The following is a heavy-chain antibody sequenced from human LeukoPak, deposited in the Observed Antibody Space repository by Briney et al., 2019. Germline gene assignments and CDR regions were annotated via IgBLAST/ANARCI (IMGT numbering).Heavy chain of an antibody. V-gene: IGHV1-2*02. D-gene: IGHD2-2*01. J-gene: IGHJ4*02. CDR3: ARVGPYCSSTSCYRLFDY. CDR2: INPNSGDT. Sequence: GASVKVSCKASGYTFTDYYLHWVRQAPGQGFEWMGWINPNSGDTNYAQKLQGRVTMTTDTSTSTAYMELRSLRSDDTAVYYCARVGPYCSSTSCYRLFDYWGQGTLVTVSS. CDR1: GYTFTDYY.